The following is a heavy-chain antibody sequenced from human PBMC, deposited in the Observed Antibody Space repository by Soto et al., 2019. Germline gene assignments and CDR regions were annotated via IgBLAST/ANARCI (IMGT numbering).Heavy chain of an antibody. CDR1: GGTFSSYA. D-gene: IGHD1-1*01. V-gene: IGHV1-69*01. CDR3: ARGGKERFRGSGMDV. Sequence: QVQLVQSGAEVKKPGTSVKVSCTVSGGTFSSYAISWVRQAPGQGLEWMGEIISIFGTAMYAQKFQGRVTIIADEAASTAYMELSRLRSDDTAVYYCARGGKERFRGSGMDVWGQGTTVTVSS. CDR2: IISIFGTA. J-gene: IGHJ6*02.